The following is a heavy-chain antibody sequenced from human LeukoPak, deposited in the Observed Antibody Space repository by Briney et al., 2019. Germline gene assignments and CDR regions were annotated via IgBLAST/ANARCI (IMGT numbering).Heavy chain of an antibody. CDR3: AKVLSLRRFDWVLYIDH. D-gene: IGHD3-9*01. CDR1: GFTFSSYA. V-gene: IGHV3-23*01. Sequence: QTGGSLRLSCAASGFTFSSYAMGWVRQAPGKGLEWVSAISGSGGSRYYADSVKGRFTISRDNSKNTLYLQMNSLRAEDTAVYYCAKVLSLRRFDWVLYIDHWGQGTLVTVSS. CDR2: ISGSGGSR. J-gene: IGHJ4*02.